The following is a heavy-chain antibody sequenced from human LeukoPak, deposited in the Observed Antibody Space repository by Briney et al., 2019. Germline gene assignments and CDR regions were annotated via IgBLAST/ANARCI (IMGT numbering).Heavy chain of an antibody. CDR2: ISYDGSNK. Sequence: SGGSLRLSCAASGFTFSSYAMHWVRQAPGKGLEWVAVISYDGSNKYYADSVKGRLTISRDNSKNTLYLQMNSLRAEDTAVYYCAKDSSSTSCCAGDWGQGTLVTVSS. CDR3: AKDSSSTSCCAGD. V-gene: IGHV3-30*04. J-gene: IGHJ4*02. CDR1: GFTFSSYA. D-gene: IGHD2-2*01.